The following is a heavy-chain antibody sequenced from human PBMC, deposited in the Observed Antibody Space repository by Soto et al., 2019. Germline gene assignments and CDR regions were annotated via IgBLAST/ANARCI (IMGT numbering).Heavy chain of an antibody. CDR2: IYHSGST. V-gene: IGHV4-4*02. J-gene: IGHJ3*02. CDR1: GGSISSSNW. Sequence: SETLSLTCAVSGGSISSSNWWSWVRQPPGKGLEWIGEIYHSGSTNYNPSLKSRVTISVDKSKNQFSLKLSSVTAADTAVYYWARAVTAFNAFDIWGQGTMVTVSS. D-gene: IGHD2-21*02. CDR3: ARAVTAFNAFDI.